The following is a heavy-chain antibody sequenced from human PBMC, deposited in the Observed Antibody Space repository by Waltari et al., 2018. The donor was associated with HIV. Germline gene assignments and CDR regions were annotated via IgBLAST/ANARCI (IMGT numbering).Heavy chain of an antibody. J-gene: IGHJ5*02. CDR1: GVHFSNSE. D-gene: IGHD4-17*01. CDR3: ARDRAVYGAPMMLNNTWSDP. Sequence: VQLVQSGTEVAEAGSSVKISCKASGVHFSNSEISWLSQPTGEGFERMGRPIPSFGVETYAQKFQGRVTSSADESTRTNYLELAGLTSDSTALYYCARDRAVYGAPMMLNNTWSDPWGQGTQVTVSS. CDR2: PIPSFGVE. V-gene: IGHV1-69*01.